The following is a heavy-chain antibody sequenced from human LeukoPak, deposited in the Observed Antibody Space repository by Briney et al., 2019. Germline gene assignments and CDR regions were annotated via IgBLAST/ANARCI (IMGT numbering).Heavy chain of an antibody. CDR2: ISRSGDLT. CDR3: AKKPSRHFEY. D-gene: IGHD6-13*01. CDR1: EFTFSSYA. Sequence: PGGSLRLACAASEFTFSSYAMSWVRQAPGKGLEWISAISRSGDLTYYAESVKGRFTISRDNSKNTLFLQMNSLRAEDTAVYYCAKKPSRHFEYWGQGTLVTVYS. J-gene: IGHJ4*02. V-gene: IGHV3-23*01.